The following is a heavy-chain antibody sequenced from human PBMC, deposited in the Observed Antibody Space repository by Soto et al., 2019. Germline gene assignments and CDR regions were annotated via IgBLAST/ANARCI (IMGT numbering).Heavy chain of an antibody. V-gene: IGHV4-34*01. D-gene: IGHD3-10*01. CDR2: INHSGST. J-gene: IGHJ6*02. Sequence: SDTLSLTCAVYGGSFSGYYWSWIRQPPGKGLEWIGEINHSGSTNYNPSLKSRVTISADTSKNQFSLKLSPVTAPDTAVRYLARDPYFGWGSYRYFYSGMGVGAQGTRVPFSS. CDR3: ARDPYFGWGSYRYFYSGMGV. CDR1: GGSFSGYY.